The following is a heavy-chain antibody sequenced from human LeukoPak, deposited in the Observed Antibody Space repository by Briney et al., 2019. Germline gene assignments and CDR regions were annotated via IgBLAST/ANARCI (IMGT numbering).Heavy chain of an antibody. CDR2: IIPIFGTA. CDR1: GGTFSSYA. J-gene: IGHJ4*02. D-gene: IGHD2-21*02. V-gene: IGHV1-69*13. Sequence: SVKVSCKASGGTFSSYAISWVRQAPGQGLEWMGGIIPIFGTANYAQKFQGRVTITADESTSTAYMELSSLRSDDTAVYYCARDRHIVVVTASRPIDYWGQGTLVTVSS. CDR3: ARDRHIVVVTASRPIDY.